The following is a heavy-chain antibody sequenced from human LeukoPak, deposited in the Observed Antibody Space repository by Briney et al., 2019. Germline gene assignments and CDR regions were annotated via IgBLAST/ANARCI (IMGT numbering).Heavy chain of an antibody. CDR1: GGSISSSSYY. V-gene: IGHV4-39*07. Sequence: SETLSLTCTVSGGSISSSSYYWGWIRQPPGKGLEWIGSIYYSGSTYYNPSLKSRVTISVDTSKDQFSLKLSSVTADDTAVYYCARHGYCSSTSCYHEISNWFDPWGQGTLVTVSS. D-gene: IGHD2-2*01. CDR2: IYYSGST. CDR3: ARHGYCSSTSCYHEISNWFDP. J-gene: IGHJ5*02.